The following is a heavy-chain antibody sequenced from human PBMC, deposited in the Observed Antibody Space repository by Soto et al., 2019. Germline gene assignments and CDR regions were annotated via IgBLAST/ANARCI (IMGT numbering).Heavy chain of an antibody. V-gene: IGHV3-23*01. CDR3: AKDRRAGGNYGLYSDF. D-gene: IGHD1-7*01. CDR1: GFTFSSYG. CDR2: SSATGAGT. J-gene: IGHJ4*02. Sequence: EVQLLESGGGLVQPGGSLRLSCAASGFTFSSYGMTWVRQAPGKGLEWVSFSSATGAGTYYADSVKGRFTISRDNSKITLYLQMTSLRADDTAVYYCAKDRRAGGNYGLYSDFWGQGALVIVSS.